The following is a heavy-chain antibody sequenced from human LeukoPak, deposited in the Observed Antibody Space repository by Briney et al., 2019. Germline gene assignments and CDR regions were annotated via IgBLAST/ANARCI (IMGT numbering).Heavy chain of an antibody. CDR1: GYRFNSYW. Sequence: EALEISLKGSGYRFNSYWIGRVRPMPGKGVEGMGIIYPGDSDNRYSPSFQGQVTISADKSISTAYLQWSSLKASDTATYYCAISGYDQPGDYWGQGTLVTVSS. V-gene: IGHV5-51*01. J-gene: IGHJ4*02. CDR2: IYPGDSDN. D-gene: IGHD6-25*01. CDR3: AISGYDQPGDY.